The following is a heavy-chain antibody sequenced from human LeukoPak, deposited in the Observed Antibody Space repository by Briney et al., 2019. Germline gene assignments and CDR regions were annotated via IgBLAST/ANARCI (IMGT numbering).Heavy chain of an antibody. Sequence: SETLSLTCTVSGGSISSYYWSWIRQPAGKGLEWIGRIYSSGSTNYNPSLKSRVTMSVDTSKNQFSLNLSSVTAADTAVYYCARDHSGNDFEGYYFDYWGQGTLVTVSS. D-gene: IGHD5-12*01. CDR2: IYSSGST. V-gene: IGHV4-4*07. J-gene: IGHJ4*02. CDR3: ARDHSGNDFEGYYFDY. CDR1: GGSISSYY.